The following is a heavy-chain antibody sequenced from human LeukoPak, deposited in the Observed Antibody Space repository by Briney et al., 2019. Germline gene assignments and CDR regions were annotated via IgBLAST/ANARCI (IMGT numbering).Heavy chain of an antibody. J-gene: IGHJ5*02. CDR1: GFSVSSYG. V-gene: IGHV3-66*03. CDR2: YSNGGI. D-gene: IGHD2-8*01. CDR3: VRDRAAGREWVEFDP. Sequence: GESLRLSCVASGFSVSSYGMSWVRQAPGKAPEWASLYSNGGIHYADSVRGRFIISRDNSKNTVNLQMNSLRDEDTAVYHCVRDRAAGREWVEFDPWGQGTVVTVSS.